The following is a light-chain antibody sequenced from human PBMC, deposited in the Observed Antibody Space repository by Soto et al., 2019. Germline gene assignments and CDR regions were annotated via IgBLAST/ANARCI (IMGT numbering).Light chain of an antibody. J-gene: IGKJ1*01. CDR3: QQYDSSPKT. V-gene: IGKV3-20*01. CDR2: GAS. Sequence: EIVLTKSPGTLSLSPGERATLSCRASQSVSSSYLAWYQQKPGQAPRLLIYGASSRPTGIPDRFSGSGSGTDFTLTISRLEPEDFAVYYCQQYDSSPKTFGQGTKVDIK. CDR1: QSVSSSY.